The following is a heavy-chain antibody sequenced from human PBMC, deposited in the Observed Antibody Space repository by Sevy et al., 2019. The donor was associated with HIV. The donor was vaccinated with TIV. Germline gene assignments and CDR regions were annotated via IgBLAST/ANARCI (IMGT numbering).Heavy chain of an antibody. V-gene: IGHV4-34*01. CDR2: INHSGST. CDR3: ARESRGRGYSYGWNY. D-gene: IGHD5-18*01. J-gene: IGHJ4*02. Sequence: SETLSLACAVYGGSFSGYYWSWIRQPPGKGLEWIGEINHSGSTNYNPSLKSRVTISVDTSKNQISLKLSSVTAADTAVYYCARESRGRGYSYGWNYWGQGTLVTVSS. CDR1: GGSFSGYY.